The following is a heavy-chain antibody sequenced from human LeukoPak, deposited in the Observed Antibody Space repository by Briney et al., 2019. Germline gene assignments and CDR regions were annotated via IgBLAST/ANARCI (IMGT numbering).Heavy chain of an antibody. Sequence: GGSLRLSCAASGFTFSSYGMHWVRQPPGKGLDWVSSIDKSGDGAFYADSVKGRFTISRDNSKNTLYLQMNSLRREDTAVYYCARRGGTSGWGAFDIWGQGTMVTVPS. CDR1: GFTFSSYG. D-gene: IGHD2-2*01. V-gene: IGHV3-23*01. J-gene: IGHJ3*02. CDR3: ARRGGTSGWGAFDI. CDR2: IDKSGDGA.